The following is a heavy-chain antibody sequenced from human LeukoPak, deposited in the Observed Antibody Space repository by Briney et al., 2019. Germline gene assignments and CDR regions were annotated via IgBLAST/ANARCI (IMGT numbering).Heavy chain of an antibody. D-gene: IGHD4-17*01. Sequence: GGSLRLSCAASGFTFNTYTMNWVRQAPGKGLEWVAVISYDGSNKYYADSVKGRFTISRDNSKNTLYLQMNSLRAEDTAVYYCARDGPYGDYGYYYYGMDVWGQGTTVTVSS. CDR1: GFTFNTYT. CDR3: ARDGPYGDYGYYYYGMDV. J-gene: IGHJ6*02. V-gene: IGHV3-30-3*01. CDR2: ISYDGSNK.